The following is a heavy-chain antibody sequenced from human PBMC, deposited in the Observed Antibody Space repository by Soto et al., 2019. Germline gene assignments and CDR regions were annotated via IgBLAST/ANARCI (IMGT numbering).Heavy chain of an antibody. CDR3: ARHQATYDYFDY. J-gene: IGHJ4*02. D-gene: IGHD1-1*01. Sequence: SXTSTFAGSSVISSIYYWACNRQPPGKGLEWIGSIYYSGSAYYNPSLKSRVTISIDTSKNQFSLNLSSVTAADTAVYYCARHQATYDYFDYWGQGALVTVSS. CDR2: IYYSGSA. V-gene: IGHV4-39*01. CDR1: GSSVISSIYY.